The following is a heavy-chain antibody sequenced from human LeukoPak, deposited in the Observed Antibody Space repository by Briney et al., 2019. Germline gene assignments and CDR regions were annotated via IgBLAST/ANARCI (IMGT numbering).Heavy chain of an antibody. CDR2: ISIYSGNT. J-gene: IGHJ4*02. D-gene: IGHD7-27*01. V-gene: IGHV1-18*01. CDR1: GYTFTSHG. Sequence: ASVKVSCKASGYTFTSHGLSWARQATGQGLEWMGWISIYSGNTNYAQKFQGRISMTTDTSTSTAYMELRSLKSDDTAVYYCARDPGGTWGFDYWGQGALVTVSS. CDR3: ARDPGGTWGFDY.